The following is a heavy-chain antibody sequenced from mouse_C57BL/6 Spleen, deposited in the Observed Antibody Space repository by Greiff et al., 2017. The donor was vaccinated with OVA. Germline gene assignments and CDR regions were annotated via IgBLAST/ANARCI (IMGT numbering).Heavy chain of an antibody. CDR3: ARWGSGGDY. CDR2: IDPSDSYT. CDR1: GYTFTSYW. J-gene: IGHJ4*01. Sequence: QVQLQQPGAELVKPGASVKLSCKASGYTFTSYWMQWVKQRPGQGLEWIGEIDPSDSYTNYNQKFKGKATLTVYTSSSTAYMQLSSLTSEDSAVYYCARWGSGGDYWGQGTSVTVSS. D-gene: IGHD3-2*02. V-gene: IGHV1-50*01.